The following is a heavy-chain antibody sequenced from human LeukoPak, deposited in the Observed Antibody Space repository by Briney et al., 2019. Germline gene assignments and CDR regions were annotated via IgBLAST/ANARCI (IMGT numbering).Heavy chain of an antibody. J-gene: IGHJ4*02. CDR3: ARAAAGTGGYFDY. V-gene: IGHV1-2*02. Sequence: GALVKVSCKASGYTFTGYYMHWVRQAPGQGLEWMGWINPNSGGTNYAQKFQGRVTMTRDTSISTAYMELSRLRSDDTAVYYCARAAAGTGGYFDYWGQGTLVTVSS. CDR1: GYTFTGYY. CDR2: INPNSGGT. D-gene: IGHD6-13*01.